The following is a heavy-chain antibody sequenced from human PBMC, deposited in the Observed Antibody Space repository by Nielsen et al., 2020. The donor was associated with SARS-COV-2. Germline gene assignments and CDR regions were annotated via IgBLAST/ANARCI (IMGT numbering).Heavy chain of an antibody. J-gene: IGHJ4*02. D-gene: IGHD2-15*01. CDR1: GFTFSSFH. CDR3: AKDFHGSVADFFGN. Sequence: GESLKISCAASGFTFSSFHMHWVRQAPGKGLVWVSRITNDERGTTYADSVKGRVIISRDNSKNTLHLQMNSLRAEDTALYFCAKDFHGSVADFFGNWGQGTLVTVSS. CDR2: ITNDERGT. V-gene: IGHV3-74*01.